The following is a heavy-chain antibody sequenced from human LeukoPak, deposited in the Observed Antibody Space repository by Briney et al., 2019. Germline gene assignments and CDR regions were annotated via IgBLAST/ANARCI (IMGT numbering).Heavy chain of an antibody. V-gene: IGHV4-4*07. CDR1: GGSISSYY. Sequence: SETLSLTCTVSGGSISSYYWSWIRQPAGKGLEWIGRIYTSGSTNYNPSLKSRVTMSVDTSKNQFSLKLSSVTAADTAVYYCARVYWNAQRHDAFDIWGQGTMVTVSS. CDR3: ARVYWNAQRHDAFDI. D-gene: IGHD1-1*01. CDR2: IYTSGST. J-gene: IGHJ3*02.